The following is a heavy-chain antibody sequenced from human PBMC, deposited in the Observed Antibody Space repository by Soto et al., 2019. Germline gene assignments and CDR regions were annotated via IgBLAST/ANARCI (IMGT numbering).Heavy chain of an antibody. Sequence: PGGSLRLSCAASGFTFSSYGMHWVRQAPGKGLEWVAVIWYDGSNKYYADSVKGRLTISRDNSKNTLYLQMNSLRAEDTAVYYCARDLSYYDSSGYPTVLDYWGQGTLVTVSS. CDR3: ARDLSYYDSSGYPTVLDY. J-gene: IGHJ4*02. CDR2: IWYDGSNK. D-gene: IGHD3-22*01. V-gene: IGHV3-33*01. CDR1: GFTFSSYG.